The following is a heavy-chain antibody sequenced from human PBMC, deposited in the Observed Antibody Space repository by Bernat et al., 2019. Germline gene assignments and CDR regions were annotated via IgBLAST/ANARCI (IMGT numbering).Heavy chain of an antibody. CDR3: AKERGSSGWYGGYYFDY. CDR1: GFTVSNNY. D-gene: IGHD6-19*01. Sequence: EVQLVETGGGLIQPGGSLRLSCAASGFTVSNNYMSWVRQAPGKGLEWVSVVYPSGITYYADSVKGRFTLSRDNSKNTLYLQMNSLRAEDTAVYYCAKERGSSGWYGGYYFDYWGQGTLVTVSS. J-gene: IGHJ4*02. CDR2: VYPSGIT. V-gene: IGHV3-53*02.